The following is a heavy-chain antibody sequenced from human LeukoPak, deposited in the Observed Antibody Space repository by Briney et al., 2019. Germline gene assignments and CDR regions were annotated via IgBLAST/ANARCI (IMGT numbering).Heavy chain of an antibody. D-gene: IGHD4-17*01. Sequence: SVKVSCKASGGTFSSYAISWVRQAPGQGLEWMGGIIPIFGTANYAQKFQGRVTITADKSTSTAYMELSSPRSEDTAVYYCARDTSTVTHWYFDLWGRGTLVTVSS. CDR2: IIPIFGTA. CDR3: ARDTSTVTHWYFDL. V-gene: IGHV1-69*06. J-gene: IGHJ2*01. CDR1: GGTFSSYA.